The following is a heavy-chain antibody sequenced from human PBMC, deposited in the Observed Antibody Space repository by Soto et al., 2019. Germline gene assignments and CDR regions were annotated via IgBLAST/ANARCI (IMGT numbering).Heavy chain of an antibody. CDR1: GYRFSSYW. CDR3: ARLAAAGSYYYYGMDV. Sequence: ESLKISFEGCGYRFSSYWIGWVRQMPGKGLEWMGIIYPGDSDTRYSPSFQGQVTISADKSISTAYLQWSSLKASDTAMYYCARLAAAGSYYYYGMDVWGQGTTVTVSS. V-gene: IGHV5-51*01. D-gene: IGHD6-13*01. CDR2: IYPGDSDT. J-gene: IGHJ6*02.